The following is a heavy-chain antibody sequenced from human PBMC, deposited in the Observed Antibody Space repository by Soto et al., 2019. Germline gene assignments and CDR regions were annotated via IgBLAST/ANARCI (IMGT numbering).Heavy chain of an antibody. D-gene: IGHD2-8*02. V-gene: IGHV3-21*01. CDR3: ARDGGVVWGGGFLRGASDC. Sequence: EVQLVESGGGLVKPGGSLRLSCAASGFTFSSYSMNWVRQAPGKGLEWVSSISSSSSYIYYADSVKGRLTISRDNARHSLYLQVNGPGAQDSAVYECARDGGVVWGGGFLRGASDCWGQGTLVTVSS. CDR2: ISSSSSYI. J-gene: IGHJ4*02. CDR1: GFTFSSYS.